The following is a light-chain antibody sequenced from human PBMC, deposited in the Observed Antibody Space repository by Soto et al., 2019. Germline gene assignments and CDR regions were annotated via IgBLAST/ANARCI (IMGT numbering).Light chain of an antibody. CDR2: GAS. CDR1: QSVSNY. Sequence: EIVLTQSPGTLSLSPGERATLSCRASQSVSNYLAWYQRKPGQAPRLLIYGASSRATGIPDRFSGRGCGTDFTLTISRLEPDDFAVYYCHQYGGSPQTFGQGTKVEIK. CDR3: HQYGGSPQT. V-gene: IGKV3-20*01. J-gene: IGKJ1*01.